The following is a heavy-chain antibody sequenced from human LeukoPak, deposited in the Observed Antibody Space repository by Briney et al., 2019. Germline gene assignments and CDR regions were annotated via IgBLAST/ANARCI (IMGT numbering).Heavy chain of an antibody. CDR3: ARLYGNFQNYYDY. CDR1: GGSFSGYY. J-gene: IGHJ4*02. D-gene: IGHD1-7*01. V-gene: IGHV4-34*01. CDR2: INHSGST. Sequence: SEALSLTCAVYGGSFSGYYWSWIRQPPGQGLEWIGEINHSGSTNYNPSLKSRVTISVDTSKNQFPLKLRSVTAADTAMFYCARLYGNFQNYYDYWGQGTLVAVSS.